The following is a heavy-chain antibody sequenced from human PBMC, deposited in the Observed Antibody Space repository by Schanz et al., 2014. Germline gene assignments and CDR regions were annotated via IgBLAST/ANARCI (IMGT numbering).Heavy chain of an antibody. Sequence: EVQLVESGGGLVKPGGSLRLSCAASGFTFSNYSMNWVRQAPGKGLEWVSSISSTSSYIFYADSVKGRFTISRDNSQNTLYLQMDSLRPEDTAVYFCAKDTGYCHGGACYCFEYWGLGILVTVSA. J-gene: IGHJ4*02. V-gene: IGHV3-21*01. CDR3: AKDTGYCHGGACYCFEY. D-gene: IGHD2-8*02. CDR1: GFTFSNYS. CDR2: ISSTSSYI.